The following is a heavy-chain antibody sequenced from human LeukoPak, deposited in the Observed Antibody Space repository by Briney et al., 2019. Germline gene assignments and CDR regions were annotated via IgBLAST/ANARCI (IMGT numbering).Heavy chain of an antibody. Sequence: GRSLRLSCAASGFTFSSYAMHWVRQAPGKGLEWVAVISYDGSNKYYADSVKSRFTISRDNSKNTLYLHMNSLRAEDTAVYYCARDDSIMITFGVAQIDYWGQGTLVTVSS. CDR2: ISYDGSNK. CDR1: GFTFSSYA. V-gene: IGHV3-30-3*01. CDR3: ARDDSIMITFGVAQIDY. J-gene: IGHJ4*02. D-gene: IGHD3-16*01.